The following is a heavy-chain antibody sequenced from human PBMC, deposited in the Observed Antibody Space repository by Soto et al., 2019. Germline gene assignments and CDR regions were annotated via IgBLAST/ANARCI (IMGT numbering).Heavy chain of an antibody. D-gene: IGHD3-3*01. CDR1: GFTFSSYG. Sequence: QVQLVESGGGVVQPGRSLRLSCAASGFTFSSYGMHWVRQAPGKGLECVAVIWYDGSNKYYADSVRGRFTISKDNSKNTMYLQMNSLRAEDTAVYYCARDLELYYDFWSGYGRMDVWGQGTTVTVSS. CDR2: IWYDGSNK. CDR3: ARDLELYYDFWSGYGRMDV. J-gene: IGHJ6*02. V-gene: IGHV3-33*01.